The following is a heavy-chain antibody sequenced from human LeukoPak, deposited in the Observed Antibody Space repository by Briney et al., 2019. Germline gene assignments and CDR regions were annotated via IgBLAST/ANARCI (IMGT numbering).Heavy chain of an antibody. CDR1: AFTFGNYA. CDR3: AKDFTTGGSGSYLDTYFDY. CDR2: ISGSGANI. D-gene: IGHD3-10*01. V-gene: IGHV3-23*01. Sequence: GGSLRLSCAAAAFTFGNYAMSWLRQAPGKGLEWVSAISGSGANIHYADSVKGRFTISRDNSKNTLYLQMNSLRAEDTAVYFCAKDFTTGGSGSYLDTYFDYWGQGTLVTVSS. J-gene: IGHJ4*02.